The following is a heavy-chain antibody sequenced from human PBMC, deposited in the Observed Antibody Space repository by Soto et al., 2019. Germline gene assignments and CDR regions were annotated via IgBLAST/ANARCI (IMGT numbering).Heavy chain of an antibody. CDR2: INPNSGRT. CDR1: GYTFTGYY. CDR3: ARDVGRIEVGPTSWFDP. J-gene: IGHJ5*02. V-gene: IGHV1-2*02. D-gene: IGHD6-19*01. Sequence: QVPLVQSGADVKNPGASVKVSCKASGYTFTGYYVHWVRQAPGQGLEWMGWINPNSGRTDYAQKFQGRVTMTRDTSISTTYMVLRSLTFDDTALYYCARDVGRIEVGPTSWFDPWGQGTLVTVSS.